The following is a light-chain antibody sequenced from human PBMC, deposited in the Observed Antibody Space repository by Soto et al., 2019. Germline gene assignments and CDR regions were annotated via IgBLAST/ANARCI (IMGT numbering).Light chain of an antibody. V-gene: IGKV3-20*01. CDR2: DAS. CDR3: QQCGSSPRT. Sequence: EIVLTQSPGTLSLSPGERATLSCRASQSVSSSYLAWYQQKPGQAPRLLIYDASSRATGIPDRFSGSGSGTDFTLTISRLEPEDFAVYYCQQCGSSPRTFGQGTKVDIK. CDR1: QSVSSSY. J-gene: IGKJ1*01.